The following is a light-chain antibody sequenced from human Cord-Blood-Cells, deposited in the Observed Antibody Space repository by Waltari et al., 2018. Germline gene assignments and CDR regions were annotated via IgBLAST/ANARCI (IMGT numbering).Light chain of an antibody. Sequence: EIVLTQSPATLSVPAGERATLSCRASQSVSSNLAWYQQKPGQAPRLLIYGASTTATGIPVRFSGSGSGTEFTLSISSLQYEDFAVYYCHQYNNWWTFGEGTKVEIK. CDR2: GAS. CDR3: HQYNNWWT. V-gene: IGKV3-15*01. CDR1: QSVSSN. J-gene: IGKJ1*01.